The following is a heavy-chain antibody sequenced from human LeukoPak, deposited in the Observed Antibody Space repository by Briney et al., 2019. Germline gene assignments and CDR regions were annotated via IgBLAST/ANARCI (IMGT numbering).Heavy chain of an antibody. V-gene: IGHV3-33*01. CDR3: ARDSGSGYYLRQFDY. Sequence: GGSLRLSCAASGFTFSSYGMHWVRQAPGKGLEWVAVIWYDGSNKYYADSVKGRFTISRDNSKNTLYLQMNSLRAEDTAVYYCARDSGSGYYLRQFDYWGQGTLVTVSS. CDR1: GFTFSSYG. D-gene: IGHD3-22*01. CDR2: IWYDGSNK. J-gene: IGHJ4*02.